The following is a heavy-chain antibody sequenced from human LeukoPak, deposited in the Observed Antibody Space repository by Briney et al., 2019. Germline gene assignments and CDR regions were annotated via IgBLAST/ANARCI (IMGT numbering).Heavy chain of an antibody. Sequence: ASVKVSCKSSGYTFTDYHIHWVRQAPGQGLEWMGITYPVGDFTKSAQKFQGRVTMPSDPPTNTIYMALSGPRLDDTAVYYCARDQWGPDGLWGQGTMVTVSS. CDR2: TYPVGDFT. D-gene: IGHD5-24*01. V-gene: IGHV1-46*01. CDR1: GYTFTDYH. J-gene: IGHJ3*01. CDR3: ARDQWGPDGL.